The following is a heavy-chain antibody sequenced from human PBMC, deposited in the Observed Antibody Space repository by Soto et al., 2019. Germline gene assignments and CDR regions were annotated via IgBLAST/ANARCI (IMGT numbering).Heavy chain of an antibody. CDR2: ISGSGGST. CDR1: GFTFSSYA. D-gene: IGHD1-26*01. Sequence: EVQLLESGGGLVQPGGSPRLSCAASGFTFSSYAMRWVRQAPGKGLEWVSAISGSGGSTYYADSVKGRFTISRDNSKNTLYLQMNSLRAEDTAVYYCARRGSGSYYDYWGQETLVTVSS. V-gene: IGHV3-23*01. J-gene: IGHJ4*02. CDR3: ARRGSGSYYDY.